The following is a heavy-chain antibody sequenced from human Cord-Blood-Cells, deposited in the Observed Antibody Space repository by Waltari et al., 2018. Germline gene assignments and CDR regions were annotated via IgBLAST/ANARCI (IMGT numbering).Heavy chain of an antibody. CDR3: AKLNGRAFDI. Sequence: EVQLLDSGGGLVTPGGSVRPSCAAPGFTFSSFPLSWVRQAPGKGLEWVSAISGSGGSTYYADSVKGRFTISRDNSKNTLYLQMNSLRAEDTAVYYCAKLNGRAFDIWGQGTMVTVSS. V-gene: IGHV3-23*01. J-gene: IGHJ3*02. CDR1: GFTFSSFP. CDR2: ISGSGGST. D-gene: IGHD2-15*01.